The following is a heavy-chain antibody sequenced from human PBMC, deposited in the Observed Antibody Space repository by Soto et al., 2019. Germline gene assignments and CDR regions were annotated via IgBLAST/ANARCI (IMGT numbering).Heavy chain of an antibody. CDR3: GKVGDDILTGYPHLWGLDV. D-gene: IGHD3-9*01. Sequence: EVQLLESGGGLVQPGGSLRLSCAASGFTFSSYAMSWVRQAPGKGLEWVSAISGSGGSTYYADSVKGRFTISRDNSKNPLYLQMTSRRAEDTAVYYCGKVGDDILTGYPHLWGLDVGGQGPTVTVSS. CDR1: GFTFSSYA. CDR2: ISGSGGST. V-gene: IGHV3-23*01. J-gene: IGHJ6*02.